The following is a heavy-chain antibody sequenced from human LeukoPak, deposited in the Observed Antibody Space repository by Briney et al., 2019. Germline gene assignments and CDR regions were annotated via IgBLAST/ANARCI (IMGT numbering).Heavy chain of an antibody. CDR2: ISGSGGST. CDR1: GFTFSSYA. CDR3: ASPPGPYYYYGMDV. J-gene: IGHJ6*02. Sequence: GGSLRLSCAASGFTFSSYAMSWVRQAPGKGLEWVSAISGSGGSTYYADSVKGRFTISRDNSKNSLYLQMNSLRAEDTAVYYCASPPGPYYYYGMDVWGQGTTVTVSS. V-gene: IGHV3-23*01.